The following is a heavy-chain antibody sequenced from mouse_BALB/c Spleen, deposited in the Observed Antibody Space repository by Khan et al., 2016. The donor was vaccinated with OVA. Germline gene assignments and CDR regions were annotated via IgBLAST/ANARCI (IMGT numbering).Heavy chain of an antibody. V-gene: IGHV5-6*01. CDR3: ARHWVGIMDY. CDR2: ISSAGTYT. D-gene: IGHD1-1*01. J-gene: IGHJ4*01. CDR1: GFTFSTYG. Sequence: EVELVESGGDLVKPGGSLKLSCAASGFTFSTYGMSWVRQTPDKRLEWVATISSAGTYTYYSDSVKGRFPISRDNAKNTLYLQMNSLRSEDTAMYDGARHWVGIMDYWGQGTSLTVSS.